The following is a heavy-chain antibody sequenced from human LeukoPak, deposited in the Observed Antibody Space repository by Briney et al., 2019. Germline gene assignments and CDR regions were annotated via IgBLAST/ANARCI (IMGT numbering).Heavy chain of an antibody. V-gene: IGHV4-31*03. CDR2: IYYSGST. J-gene: IGHJ5*02. D-gene: IGHD2-2*01. Sequence: SETLSLTCTVSGGSISSGGYYWSWIRQHPGKGLEWIGYIYYSGSTYYNPSLKSRVTISVDTSKNQFPLKLSSVTAADTAVYYCARGQRGYCSSTSCHNWFDPWGQGTLVTVSS. CDR3: ARGQRGYCSSTSCHNWFDP. CDR1: GGSISSGGYY.